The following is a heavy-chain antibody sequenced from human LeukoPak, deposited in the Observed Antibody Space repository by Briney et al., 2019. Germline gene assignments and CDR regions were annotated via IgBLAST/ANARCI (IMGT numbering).Heavy chain of an antibody. CDR2: ISYSGTT. Sequence: SETLSLTCTVSGGSISSNSYYWGWIRQPPGRGLEWIGRISYSGTTYYNPSLKSRVTISVDTSKNQFSLKLNSVTAADTAMYYCARHGVAVVTSSFDYWGQGTLVTVSS. CDR1: GGSISSNSYY. V-gene: IGHV4-39*01. D-gene: IGHD2-15*01. J-gene: IGHJ4*02. CDR3: ARHGVAVVTSSFDY.